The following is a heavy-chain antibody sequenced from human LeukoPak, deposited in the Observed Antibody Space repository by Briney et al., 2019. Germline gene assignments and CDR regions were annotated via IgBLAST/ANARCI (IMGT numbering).Heavy chain of an antibody. J-gene: IGHJ5*02. CDR3: ARHQRYCSSTSCYSDWFDP. D-gene: IGHD2-2*01. V-gene: IGHV4-39*01. Sequence: PSGTLSLTCTVSGGSISSSSYYWGWIRQPPGKGLVWIGSIYYSGSTYYNPSLKSRVTISVDTSKNQFSLKLSSVTAADTAVYYCARHQRYCSSTSCYSDWFDPWGQGTLVTVSS. CDR1: GGSISSSSYY. CDR2: IYYSGST.